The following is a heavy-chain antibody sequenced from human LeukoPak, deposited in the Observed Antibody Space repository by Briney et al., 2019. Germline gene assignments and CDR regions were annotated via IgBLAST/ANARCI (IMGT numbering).Heavy chain of an antibody. Sequence: SETLSLTCTVSGGSISSSSYYWGWIRQPPGKGLEWIGYIYYSGSTNYNPSLKSRVTISVDTSKNQFSLKLSSVTAADTAVYYCARQACCGAKFDYWGQGTLVTVSS. D-gene: IGHD2-21*01. V-gene: IGHV4-61*05. CDR3: ARQACCGAKFDY. J-gene: IGHJ4*02. CDR1: GGSISSSSYY. CDR2: IYYSGST.